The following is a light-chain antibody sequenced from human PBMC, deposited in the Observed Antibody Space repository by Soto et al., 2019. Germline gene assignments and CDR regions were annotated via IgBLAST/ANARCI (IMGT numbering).Light chain of an antibody. CDR2: AAS. Sequence: IQLTQSPSSLSASVGDRVTITCRASHGISSYLAWYQQKPGKALKLLIYAASTLQSGVPSRFRGSGSGTDFTLTISSLQPEDFATYYCQQLNTYPITFGQGTRRELK. J-gene: IGKJ5*01. V-gene: IGKV1-9*01. CDR1: HGISSY. CDR3: QQLNTYPIT.